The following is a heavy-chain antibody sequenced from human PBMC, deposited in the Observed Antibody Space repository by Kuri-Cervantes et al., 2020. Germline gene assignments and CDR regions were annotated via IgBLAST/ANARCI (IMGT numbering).Heavy chain of an antibody. V-gene: IGHV1-18*01. J-gene: IGHJ4*02. CDR2: ISAYNGNT. D-gene: IGHD3-22*01. CDR3: ARDLWDSYYYDSSGYSALDY. CDR1: GYTFTSYG. Sequence: ASVKVSCKASGYTFTSYGISWVRQAPGQGLEWMGWISAYNGNTNYAQKLQGRVTMTTDTSTSTAYMELRSLRSDDTAVYYCARDLWDSYYYDSSGYSALDYWGQGTLVTVSS.